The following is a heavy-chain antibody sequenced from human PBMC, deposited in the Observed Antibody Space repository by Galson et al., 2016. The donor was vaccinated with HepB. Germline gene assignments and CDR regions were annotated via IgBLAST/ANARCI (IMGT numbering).Heavy chain of an antibody. D-gene: IGHD3-10*01. CDR2: ILHSGST. CDR3: ARGRVRWRGGLRRFYQYFGMDV. Sequence: SETLSLTCAVFNESVSDYCWGWIRQPPGKGLEWIGEILHSGSTKYNPSLKSRVVISVDTSKSRFSLQLTSVTAADTAVYYCARGRVRWRGGLRRFYQYFGMDVWGHGTTVTVSS. V-gene: IGHV4-34*01. CDR1: NESVSDYC. J-gene: IGHJ6*02.